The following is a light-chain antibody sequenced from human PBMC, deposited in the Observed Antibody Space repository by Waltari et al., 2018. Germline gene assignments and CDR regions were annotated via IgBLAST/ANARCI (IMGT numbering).Light chain of an antibody. CDR3: QKYGTLPAT. Sequence: EIVLTQSPGTLSLSPGDRATLSCRASQSVSRWLAWYQQKPGQPPRLLIYCASSRATGIPDRFSGSGSGTDFSLTISRLEPEDSAVYYCQKYGTLPATFGQGTKVEVK. CDR1: QSVSRW. V-gene: IGKV3-20*01. CDR2: CAS. J-gene: IGKJ1*01.